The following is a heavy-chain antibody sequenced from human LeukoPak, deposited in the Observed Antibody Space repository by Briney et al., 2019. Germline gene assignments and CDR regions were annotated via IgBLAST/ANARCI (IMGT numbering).Heavy chain of an antibody. CDR1: GYSISSGYY. V-gene: IGHV4-38-2*01. Sequence: PSETLSLTCDVSGYSISSGYYWGWIRQPPGRGLDWIGSIYCTGSNYYNPSLRSRVTISMDTSKNQFSMRLNYVTAADTAIYYCARRIVVVPAAIRNGDAFDIWGQGTMVSVSS. CDR2: IYCTGSN. CDR3: ARRIVVVPAAIRNGDAFDI. J-gene: IGHJ3*02. D-gene: IGHD2-2*01.